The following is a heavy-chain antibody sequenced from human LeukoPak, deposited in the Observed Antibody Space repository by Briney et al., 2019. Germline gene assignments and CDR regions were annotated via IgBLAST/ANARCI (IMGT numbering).Heavy chain of an antibody. Sequence: PGGSLRLSCAASGFTSSTYWMTWVRQAPGKGLEWVGNIQHDGSERNYMESVKGRSTIARDTANQSLYLQMNNLRAEDTAVYYCAAGSGWSSDYWGQGTLVTVYS. D-gene: IGHD6-19*01. CDR3: AAGSGWSSDY. J-gene: IGHJ4*02. CDR1: GFTSSTYW. V-gene: IGHV3-7*01. CDR2: IQHDGSER.